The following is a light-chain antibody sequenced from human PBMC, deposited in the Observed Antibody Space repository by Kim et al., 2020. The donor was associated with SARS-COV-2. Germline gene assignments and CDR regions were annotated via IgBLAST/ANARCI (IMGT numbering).Light chain of an antibody. V-gene: IGKV3-11*01. J-gene: IGKJ1*01. Sequence: EIVLTQSPATLSLSPGERATLSCRASQSVSSYLAWYQQKPGQAPRLLIYDTSNRATGIPARCSGSGSGTDFTLTISSLEPVDFAVYYCEHNTIWTLTFGQGTKVYIK. CDR3: EHNTIWTLT. CDR1: QSVSSY. CDR2: DTS.